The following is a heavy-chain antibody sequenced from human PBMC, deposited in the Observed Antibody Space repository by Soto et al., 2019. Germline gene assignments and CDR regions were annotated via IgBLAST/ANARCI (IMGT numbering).Heavy chain of an antibody. D-gene: IGHD3-3*01. CDR3: ARVEQHLPYYDSWRGYYQHSDYQYDAFDI. Sequence: QVQLVESGGGVVQPGRSLRLSCAASGFTFSSYAMHWVRQAPGKGLEWVAVISYDGSNKYYADSVKGRFTISRDNSKKQSIMQMSTLTGSDTAVYYCARVEQHLPYYDSWRGYYQHSDYQYDAFDIWGQGTMVTVSS. CDR1: GFTFSSYA. CDR2: ISYDGSNK. J-gene: IGHJ3*02. V-gene: IGHV3-30-3*01.